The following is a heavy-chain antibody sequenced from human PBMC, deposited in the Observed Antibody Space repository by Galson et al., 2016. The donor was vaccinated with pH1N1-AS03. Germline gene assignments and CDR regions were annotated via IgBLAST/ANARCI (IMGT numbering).Heavy chain of an antibody. Sequence: SLRLSCAASGFNFTTYGMNMNWVRQAPGKGLEWISFISRSSLYISYADSAEGRFTISRDNAKNSLYLHMNSLRAEDTAVYYCARESPVAGNFDFWGQGTLVSVSS. V-gene: IGHV3-21*06. D-gene: IGHD6-19*01. CDR3: ARESPVAGNFDF. CDR2: ISRSSLYI. CDR1: GFNFTTYG. J-gene: IGHJ4*02.